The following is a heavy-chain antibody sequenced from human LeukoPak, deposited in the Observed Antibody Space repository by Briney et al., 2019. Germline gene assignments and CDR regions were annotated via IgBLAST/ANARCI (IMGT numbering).Heavy chain of an antibody. CDR2: IYGSGST. CDR3: ARLQYTGSYYPDY. Sequence: SETLSLICTVSGGSISSSYWSWIRQPPGKGLEWIGYIYGSGSTNYNPSLKGRVTISVDTSKNLFSLKLSSVTAADTAVYYCARLQYTGSYYPDYWGQGILVTVSS. J-gene: IGHJ4*02. D-gene: IGHD1-26*01. CDR1: GGSISSSY. V-gene: IGHV4-59*08.